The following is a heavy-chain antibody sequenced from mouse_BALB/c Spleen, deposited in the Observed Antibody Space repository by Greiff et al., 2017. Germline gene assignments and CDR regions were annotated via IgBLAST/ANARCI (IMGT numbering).Heavy chain of an antibody. CDR2: ISSGGSYT. D-gene: IGHD1-2*01. CDR1: GFTFSSYA. V-gene: IGHV5-9-4*01. CDR3: ARIVTPASYYFDD. Sequence: EVKLVESGGGLVKPGGSLKLSCAASGFTFSSYAMSWVRQSPEKRLEWVAEISSGGSYTYYPDTVTGRFTISRDNAKNTLYLEMIRLRTEATAMYYGARIVTPASYYFDDWGPGTTLTVSS. J-gene: IGHJ2*01.